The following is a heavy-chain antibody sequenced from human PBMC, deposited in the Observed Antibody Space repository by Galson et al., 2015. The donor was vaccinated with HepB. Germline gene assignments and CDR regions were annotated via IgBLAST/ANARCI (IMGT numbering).Heavy chain of an antibody. CDR3: ARGALVVAVGATQNSWFDP. D-gene: IGHD2-15*01. J-gene: IGHJ5*02. Sequence: SVKVSCKASGYTFSSYSITWVRQAPGQGLEWVGWISPHNRYTNYAQNFQGRVTMTTDTSTTTAYIELRSLRSDDTAVYYCARGALVVAVGATQNSWFDPWGRGTLVTVSS. V-gene: IGHV1-18*01. CDR1: GYTFSSYS. CDR2: ISPHNRYT.